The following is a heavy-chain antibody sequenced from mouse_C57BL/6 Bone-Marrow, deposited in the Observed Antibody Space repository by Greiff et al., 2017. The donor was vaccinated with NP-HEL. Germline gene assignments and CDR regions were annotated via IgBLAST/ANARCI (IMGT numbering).Heavy chain of an antibody. J-gene: IGHJ2*01. CDR2: INPNNGGT. CDR1: GYTFTDYY. D-gene: IGHD1-1*01. Sequence: EVQLQQSGPELVKPGASVKISCKASGYTFTDYYMNWVKQSHGKSLEWIGDINPNNGGTSYNQKFKGKATLTVDKSSSTAYMELRSLTSEDSAVYYCATTVVATDFDDWGKGTTLTVSS. V-gene: IGHV1-26*01. CDR3: ATTVVATDFDD.